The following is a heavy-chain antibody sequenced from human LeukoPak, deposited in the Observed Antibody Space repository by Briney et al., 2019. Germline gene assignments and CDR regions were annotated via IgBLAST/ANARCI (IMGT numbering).Heavy chain of an antibody. D-gene: IGHD1-26*01. Sequence: SETLSLTCTVSGYSISSGYYWGWIRQPPGKGLEWIGSIYHSGSTYYNPSLKSRVTISVDTSKNQFSLKLSSVTAADTAVYYCARAIWVGATTETFDYWGQGTLVTVSS. CDR1: GYSISSGYY. CDR2: IYHSGST. CDR3: ARAIWVGATTETFDY. V-gene: IGHV4-38-2*02. J-gene: IGHJ4*02.